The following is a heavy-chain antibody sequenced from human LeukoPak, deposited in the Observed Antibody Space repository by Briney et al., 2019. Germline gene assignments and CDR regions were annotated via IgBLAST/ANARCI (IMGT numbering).Heavy chain of an antibody. V-gene: IGHV1-18*04. D-gene: IGHD2-15*01. CDR2: ISAYNGNT. CDR3: ARDLNTHRRNSNTPGGY. Sequence: ASVKVSCKASGYTFTSYYMHWVRQAPGQGLEWMGWISAYNGNTNYAQKLQGRVTMTTDTSTSTAYMELRSLRSDDTAVYYCARDLNTHRRNSNTPGGYWGQGTLVTVSS. CDR1: GYTFTSYY. J-gene: IGHJ4*02.